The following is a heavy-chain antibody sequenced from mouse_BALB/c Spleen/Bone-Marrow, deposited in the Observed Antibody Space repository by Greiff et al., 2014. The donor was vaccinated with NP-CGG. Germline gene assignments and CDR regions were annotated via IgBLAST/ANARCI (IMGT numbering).Heavy chain of an antibody. V-gene: IGHV5-6*01. J-gene: IGHJ3*01. Sequence: DVHLVESGGALVKPGGSLKLSCAASGFTFSSYGMSWVRQTPDKRLEWVATISSGDGYTYYPDSVKGRFTISRDNAKNTLYLQMSSLTSEYSAMYYCARQRGGGYYGFFAYWGQGTLVTVSA. CDR3: ARQRGGGYYGFFAY. CDR1: GFTFSSYG. D-gene: IGHD1-1*01. CDR2: ISSGDGYT.